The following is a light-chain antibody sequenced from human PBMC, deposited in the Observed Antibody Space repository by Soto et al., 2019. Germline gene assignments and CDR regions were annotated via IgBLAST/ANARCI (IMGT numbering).Light chain of an antibody. CDR2: GAS. CDR1: QSVGSNY. CDR3: QQYGSSPPYT. Sequence: EIVLTQSPGTLSLSPGERATLSCRASQSVGSNYLAWYQQKPGQAPRLLIYGASSRACGIPDRFSGSGSGTDFTLTISRLEPEDFAVYYCQQYGSSPPYTFGQGTKLEIK. V-gene: IGKV3-20*01. J-gene: IGKJ2*01.